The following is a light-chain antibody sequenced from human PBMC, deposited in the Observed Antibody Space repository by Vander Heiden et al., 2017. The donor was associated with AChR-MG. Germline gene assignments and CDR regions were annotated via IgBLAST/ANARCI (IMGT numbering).Light chain of an antibody. CDR1: QSVLYSSNNKTY. CDR2: WAS. CDR3: QQYYDNPYT. V-gene: IGKV4-1*01. Sequence: DIVMTQSPDPLALSLGERATINCKSSQSVLYSSNNKTYLAWYQQRPGQPPKLLIYWASTRESGVPDRFSGSGSGTDFTLTISSLQAEDVAVYHCQQYYDNPYTFGQGTKLEIK. J-gene: IGKJ2*01.